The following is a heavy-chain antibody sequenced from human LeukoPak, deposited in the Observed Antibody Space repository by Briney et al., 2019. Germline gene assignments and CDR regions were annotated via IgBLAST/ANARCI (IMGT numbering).Heavy chain of an antibody. D-gene: IGHD3-9*01. J-gene: IGHJ6*02. Sequence: SVKVSCKASGGTFSSCAISWVRQAPGQGLEWIGGIIPIFGTANYAQKFQGRVTITADESTSTAYMELSSLRSEDTAVYYCARGGRYFDLVMAGMDVWGQGTTVTVSS. CDR2: IIPIFGTA. CDR3: ARGGRYFDLVMAGMDV. V-gene: IGHV1-69*13. CDR1: GGTFSSCA.